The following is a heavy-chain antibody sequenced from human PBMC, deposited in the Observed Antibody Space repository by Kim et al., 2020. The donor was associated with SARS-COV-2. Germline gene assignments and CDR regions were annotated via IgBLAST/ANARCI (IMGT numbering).Heavy chain of an antibody. Sequence: GGSLRLSCAASGFTFSKYAMSWVRQAPGKGLEWVSVITASSDNTYYAGSVKGRFTISRDNPKNTLYLQMNSLRVEDTAVYFCAKDDFWTGRDDWGQGTLVTVSS. D-gene: IGHD3-3*01. V-gene: IGHV3-23*01. CDR1: GFTFSKYA. CDR3: AKDDFWTGRDD. J-gene: IGHJ4*02. CDR2: ITASSDNT.